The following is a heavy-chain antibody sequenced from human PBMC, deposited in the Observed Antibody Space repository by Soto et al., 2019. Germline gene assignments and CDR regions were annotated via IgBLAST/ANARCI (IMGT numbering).Heavy chain of an antibody. CDR1: GYTLTSYY. D-gene: IGHD4-4*01. J-gene: IGHJ6*02. V-gene: IGHV1-46*01. CDR3: ARRDYSNYVDYGMDV. CDR2: INPSGGST. Sequence: ASVKVSCKASGYTLTSYYMHWVRQAPGQGLEWMGIINPSGGSTSYAQKFQGRVTMTGDTSTSTVYMELSSLRSEDAAVYYCARRDYSNYVDYGMDVWGQGTTVTVSS.